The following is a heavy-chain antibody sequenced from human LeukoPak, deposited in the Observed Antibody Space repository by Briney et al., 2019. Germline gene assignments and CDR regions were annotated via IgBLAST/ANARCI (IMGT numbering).Heavy chain of an antibody. D-gene: IGHD3-22*01. V-gene: IGHV1-2*02. CDR3: ARTPRDYYDTGGYYDDFDY. CDR1: GYTFNAYY. Sequence: ASVKVSCKASGYTFNAYYIHWVRQAPGQGLEWMGWINPNSGGTNYAQKFQGRVTMTRDTSISTAYMELSSLTSDDTAMYYCARTPRDYYDTGGYYDDFDYWGQGTLVTVSS. CDR2: INPNSGGT. J-gene: IGHJ4*02.